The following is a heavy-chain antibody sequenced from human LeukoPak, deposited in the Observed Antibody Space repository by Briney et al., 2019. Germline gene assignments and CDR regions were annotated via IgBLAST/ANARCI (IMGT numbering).Heavy chain of an antibody. Sequence: PSETLSLTCAVSGGSISSSNWWSWVRQPPGKGLEWIGEIYHSGSTNYNPSLKSRVTISVDKSKNQFSLKLSSVTAADTVVYYCASRPYSSSWYAAFDYWGQGTLVTVSS. CDR1: GGSISSSNW. V-gene: IGHV4-4*02. D-gene: IGHD6-13*01. CDR2: IYHSGST. J-gene: IGHJ4*02. CDR3: ASRPYSSSWYAAFDY.